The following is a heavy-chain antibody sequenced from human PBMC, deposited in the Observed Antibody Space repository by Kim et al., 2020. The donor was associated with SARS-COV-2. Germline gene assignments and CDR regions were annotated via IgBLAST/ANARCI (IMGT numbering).Heavy chain of an antibody. CDR2: ISWDGGST. CDR3: AKGYYDSSGYYYVGYYFDY. Sequence: GGSLRLSCAASGFTFDDYTMHWVRQAPGKGLEWVSLISWDGGSTYYADSVKGRFTISRDNSKNSLYLQMNSLRTEDTALYYCAKGYYDSSGYYYVGYYFDYWGQGTLVTVSS. D-gene: IGHD3-22*01. V-gene: IGHV3-43*01. J-gene: IGHJ4*02. CDR1: GFTFDDYT.